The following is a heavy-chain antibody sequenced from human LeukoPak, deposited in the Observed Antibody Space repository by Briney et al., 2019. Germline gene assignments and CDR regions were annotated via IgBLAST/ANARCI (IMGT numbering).Heavy chain of an antibody. CDR1: GFTFSSYS. CDR3: ARYPAGYYFDY. Sequence: GRSLRLSCAASGFTFSSYSMNWVRQAPGKGLEWVSSISSSSSYIYYADSVKGRFTISRDNAKNSLYLQMNSLRAEDTAVYYCARYPAGYYFDYWGQGTLVTVSS. V-gene: IGHV3-21*01. CDR2: ISSSSSYI. D-gene: IGHD3-22*01. J-gene: IGHJ4*02.